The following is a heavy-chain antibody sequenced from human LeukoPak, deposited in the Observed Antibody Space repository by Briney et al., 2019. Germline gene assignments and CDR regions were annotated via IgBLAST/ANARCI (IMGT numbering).Heavy chain of an antibody. J-gene: IGHJ4*02. CDR2: IIPIFGTA. CDR1: GGTFSSYA. Sequence: ASVKVSCKASGGTFSSYAISWVRQAPGRGLEWMGGIIPIFGTANYAQKFQGRVTITTDESTSTAYMELSSLRSEDTAVYYCARDRDYYGSGNYGYWGQGTLVTVS. V-gene: IGHV1-69*05. CDR3: ARDRDYYGSGNYGY. D-gene: IGHD3-10*01.